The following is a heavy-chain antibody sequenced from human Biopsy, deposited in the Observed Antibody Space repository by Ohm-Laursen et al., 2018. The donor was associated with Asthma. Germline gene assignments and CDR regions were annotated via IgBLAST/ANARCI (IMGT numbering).Heavy chain of an antibody. J-gene: IGHJ6*02. CDR2: INHSGST. V-gene: IGHV4-34*01. D-gene: IGHD3-3*01. CDR3: ARSAKTIFGVVMGSYYYGMNV. CDR1: GGSFSGYY. Sequence: SDTLSPTCVVYGGSFSGYYWSWIRQPPGKGLEWIGEINHSGSTNYNPSLKSRVTISVDTSKNQFSLKLSSVTAADTAVYYCARSAKTIFGVVMGSYYYGMNVWGQGTTVTVSS.